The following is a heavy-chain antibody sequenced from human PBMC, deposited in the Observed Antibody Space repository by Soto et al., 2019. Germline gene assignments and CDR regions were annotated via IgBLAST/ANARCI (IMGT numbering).Heavy chain of an antibody. CDR1: GYTFTSYG. D-gene: IGHD4-17*01. Sequence: ASVKVSCKASGYTFTSYGISWVRQAPGQGLEWMGWISAYNGNTNYAQKLQGRVTMTTDTSTSTAYMELRSLRSDDTAVYYCARTYYGDYEDYYYYFMDFWGKGTTVTVSS. CDR2: ISAYNGNT. V-gene: IGHV1-18*01. J-gene: IGHJ6*03. CDR3: ARTYYGDYEDYYYYFMDF.